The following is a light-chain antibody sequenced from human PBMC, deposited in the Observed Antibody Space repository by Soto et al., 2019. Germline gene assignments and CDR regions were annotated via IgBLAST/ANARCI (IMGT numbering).Light chain of an antibody. J-gene: IGLJ1*01. V-gene: IGLV2-14*01. CDR3: SSRTTSNPYV. Sequence: QSALTQPASVSGSPGQSITISCTGTSSDIGAYNSVSWYQQHPGKAPKLMIYEVSNRPSGVSNRFSASKSGNTASLTISGLQAEDEADYYCSSRTTSNPYVFGTGTKVTDL. CDR1: SSDIGAYNS. CDR2: EVS.